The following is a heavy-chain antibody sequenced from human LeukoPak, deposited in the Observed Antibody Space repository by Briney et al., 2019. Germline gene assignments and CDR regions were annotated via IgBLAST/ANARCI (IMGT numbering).Heavy chain of an antibody. J-gene: IGHJ4*02. CDR2: IYYSGST. CDR3: ARGAVGYDFWSGYYPLEYYFDY. Sequence: SETLSLTCTVSGGSISSSSYSWGWIRQPPGKGLEWIGSIYYSGSTYYNPSLKSRVTISVDTSKNQFSLKLSSVTAADTAVYYCARGAVGYDFWSGYYPLEYYFDYWGQGTLVTVSS. D-gene: IGHD3-3*01. V-gene: IGHV4-39*01. CDR1: GGSISSSSYS.